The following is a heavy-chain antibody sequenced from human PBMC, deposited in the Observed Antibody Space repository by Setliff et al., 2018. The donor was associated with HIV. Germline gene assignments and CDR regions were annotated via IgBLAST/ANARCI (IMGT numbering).Heavy chain of an antibody. D-gene: IGHD6-13*01. J-gene: IGHJ6*02. CDR3: ARSPYSSSWTGVYYYYYGMDV. CDR1: GGSISSGSYY. CDR2: IYTSGST. V-gene: IGHV4-61*02. Sequence: SETLSLTCTVSGGSISSGSYYWSWIRQPAGKGLEWTGRIYTSGSTNYNPSLKSRVTISVDTSKNQFSLKLSSVTAADTAVYYCARSPYSSSWTGVYYYYYGMDVWGQGTTVTVSS.